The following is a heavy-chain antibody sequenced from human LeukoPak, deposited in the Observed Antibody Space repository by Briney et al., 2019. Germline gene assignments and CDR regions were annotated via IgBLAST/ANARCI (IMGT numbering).Heavy chain of an antibody. J-gene: IGHJ4*02. D-gene: IGHD1-26*01. Sequence: GASVKVSCKASGGTFSSYAISWVRQAPGQGLEWMGRIIPILGIANYAQKFQGRVTITADKSTSTAYMELSSLRSEDTAVYYCARGFILGATTHWGQGTLVTVSS. CDR3: ARGFILGATTH. CDR2: IIPILGIA. V-gene: IGHV1-69*04. CDR1: GGTFSSYA.